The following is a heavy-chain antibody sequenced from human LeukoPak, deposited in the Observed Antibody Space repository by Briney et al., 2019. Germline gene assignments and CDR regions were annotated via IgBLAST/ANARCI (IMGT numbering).Heavy chain of an antibody. CDR3: ARGLCSGGSCRRRYFDY. J-gene: IGHJ4*02. Sequence: SETLSLTCTVSGGSISSSSYYWGWIRQPPGKGLEWIGSIYYSGSTYYNPSLKSRVTISVDTSKNQFSLKLSSVTAADTAVYYCARGLCSGGSCRRRYFDYWGKGTLVTVSS. D-gene: IGHD2-15*01. V-gene: IGHV4-39*07. CDR1: GGSISSSSYY. CDR2: IYYSGST.